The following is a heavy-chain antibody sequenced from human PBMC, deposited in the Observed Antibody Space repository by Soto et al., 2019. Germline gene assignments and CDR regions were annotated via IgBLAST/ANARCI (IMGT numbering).Heavy chain of an antibody. CDR2: ISSSSSYI. D-gene: IGHD6-13*01. Sequence: GGSLRLSCAASGFTFSSYSMNWVRQAPGKGLEWVSSISSSSSYIYYADSVKGRFTISRDNAKNSLYLQMNSLRAEDTAVYYCARDPPHSSSWYVSRGNAFDIWGQGTMVTVSS. CDR3: ARDPPHSSSWYVSRGNAFDI. V-gene: IGHV3-21*01. J-gene: IGHJ3*02. CDR1: GFTFSSYS.